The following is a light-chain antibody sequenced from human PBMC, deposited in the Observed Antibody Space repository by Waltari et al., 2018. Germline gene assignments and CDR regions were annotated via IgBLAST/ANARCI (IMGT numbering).Light chain of an antibody. CDR3: QQYYSTPYT. CDR2: WAS. Sequence: DIVMTQSPDSLAVSLGERATINCKSSQSVLYSSNNKNYLAWHQQKPGQPPKLLIYWASTQESGVPDRFSGSGSGTDFTLTISSLQAEDVAVYYCQQYYSTPYTFGQGTKLEIK. CDR1: QSVLYSSNNKNY. J-gene: IGKJ2*01. V-gene: IGKV4-1*01.